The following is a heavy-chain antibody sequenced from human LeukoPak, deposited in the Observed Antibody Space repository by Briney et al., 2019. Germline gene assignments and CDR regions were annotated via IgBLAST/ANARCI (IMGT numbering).Heavy chain of an antibody. V-gene: IGHV7-4-1*02. J-gene: IGHJ4*02. CDR3: ARQGPGYCGSTSCYGVDY. D-gene: IGHD2-2*01. CDR1: GYTFTGYY. Sequence: ASVKVSCKASGYTFTGYYMHWVRQAPGQGLEWMGWINTNTGNPTYAQGFTGRFVFSLDTSVSTAYLQISSLKAEDTAIYYCARQGPGYCGSTSCYGVDYWGQGTLVTVSS. CDR2: INTNTGNP.